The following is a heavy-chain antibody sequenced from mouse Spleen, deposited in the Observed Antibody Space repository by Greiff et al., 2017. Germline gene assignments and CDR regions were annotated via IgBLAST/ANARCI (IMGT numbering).Heavy chain of an antibody. CDR1: GFTFSDYY. D-gene: IGHD1-1*01. Sequence: EVKLVESGGGLVKPGGSLKLSCAASGFTFSDYYMYWVRQTPEKRLEWVATISDGGSYTYYPDSVKGRFTISRDNAKNNLYLQMSSLKSEDTAMYYCARENYYGSSPAWFAYWGQGTLVTVSA. CDR3: ARENYYGSSPAWFAY. CDR2: ISDGGSYT. J-gene: IGHJ3*01. V-gene: IGHV5-4*02.